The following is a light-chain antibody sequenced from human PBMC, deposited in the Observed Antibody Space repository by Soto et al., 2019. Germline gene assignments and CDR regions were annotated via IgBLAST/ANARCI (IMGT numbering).Light chain of an antibody. CDR1: QSVSSN. J-gene: IGKJ1*01. Sequence: EVVMTQSPATLSVSPGERATLSCRASQSVSSNLVWYQHKPGQAPRLLILGASTRATGIPVRFSGSGSGRQFTLTISSLQSEDFAVYYCHQYNDGPGGTFGHGTKVGI. V-gene: IGKV3-15*01. CDR3: HQYNDGPGGT. CDR2: GAS.